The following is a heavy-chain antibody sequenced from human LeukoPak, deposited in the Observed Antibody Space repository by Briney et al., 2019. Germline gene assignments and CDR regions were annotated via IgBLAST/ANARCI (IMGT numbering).Heavy chain of an antibody. CDR2: IIPIFGTA. CDR3: ARGSRGAAHTRGYYYMDV. V-gene: IGHV1-69*05. CDR1: GGTFSSYA. Sequence: SVKVSCKASGGTFSSYAISWVRQAPGQGLEWMGGIIPIFGTANYAQTFQGRVTITTDESTSTAYLELSSLRSEDTAVYYCARGSRGAAHTRGYYYMDVWGKGPTVPVSS. J-gene: IGHJ6*03. D-gene: IGHD6-13*01.